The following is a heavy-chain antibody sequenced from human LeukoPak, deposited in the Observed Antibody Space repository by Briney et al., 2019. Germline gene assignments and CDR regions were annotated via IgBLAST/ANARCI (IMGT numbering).Heavy chain of an antibody. V-gene: IGHV3-33*01. CDR2: IWHDGSNK. CDR3: ARESAAAGTDY. J-gene: IGHJ4*02. CDR1: GFTFSHYG. D-gene: IGHD6-13*01. Sequence: PGGSLGLSCAASGFTFSHYGMHWVRQAPGKGLEWVAVIWHDGSNKYYTDSVKGRFSISRDNSRNTQYLEMNSLRAEDTAVYYCARESAAAGTDYWGQGTLVTVSS.